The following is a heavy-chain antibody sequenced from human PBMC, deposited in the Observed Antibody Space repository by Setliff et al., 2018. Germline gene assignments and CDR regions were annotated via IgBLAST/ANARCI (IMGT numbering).Heavy chain of an antibody. J-gene: IGHJ6*03. CDR1: GFSFNKYW. CDR2: INGDATIA. D-gene: IGHD7-27*01. V-gene: IGHV3-74*01. Sequence: GGSLRLSCTVYGFSFNKYWMYWVRQAPGKGLEWVSRINGDATIAHYADSVKGRFTISRDNARNALYLQMVSLRGEDTGVYFCAALDWGENFYNMDVWGKGTTVTVS. CDR3: AALDWGENFYNMDV.